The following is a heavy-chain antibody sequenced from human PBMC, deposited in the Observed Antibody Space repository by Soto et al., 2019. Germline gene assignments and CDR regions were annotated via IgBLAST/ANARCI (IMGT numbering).Heavy chain of an antibody. D-gene: IGHD1-20*01. CDR1: GGSISSGGYY. CDR3: ARVGGINWFDP. J-gene: IGHJ5*02. Sequence: QVQLQESGPGLVKPSQTLSLTCTVSGGSISSGGYYWSWIRQHPGKSLEWIGYIYYSGSTYYNPALKTRVTISVDTSKNQFSLKLSSVTAADTAVYYCARVGGINWFDPWGQGTLVTVSS. V-gene: IGHV4-31*03. CDR2: IYYSGST.